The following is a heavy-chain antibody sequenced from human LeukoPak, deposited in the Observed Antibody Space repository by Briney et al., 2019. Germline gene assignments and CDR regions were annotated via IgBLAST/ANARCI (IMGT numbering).Heavy chain of an antibody. CDR2: INPNSGST. CDR1: GYTFTGYY. D-gene: IGHD2-21*02. V-gene: IGHV1-2*02. CDR3: AREGVVVTATFDY. J-gene: IGHJ4*02. Sequence: ASVKVSCKAAGYTFTGYYMHWMRQAPGQGLEWMGWINPNSGSTNYAQKFQGRVTMTRDTSISTAYMELSRLRSDDTAVYYCAREGVVVTATFDYWGQGTLVTVSS.